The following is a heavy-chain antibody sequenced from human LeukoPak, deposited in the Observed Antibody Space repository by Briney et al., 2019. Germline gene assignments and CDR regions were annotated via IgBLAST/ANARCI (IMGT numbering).Heavy chain of an antibody. Sequence: PSETLSLTCTVSGYSISSGYYEGWIRQPPGKGLEWIGSIDDSGGTSYNPPRKSRVPISVATSKNQFSLKLSSVTAAAPAVYNCPRRVTTVIRLSASWFDPWGQRTLVTVSS. V-gene: IGHV4-38-2*02. CDR1: GYSISSGYY. J-gene: IGHJ5*02. D-gene: IGHD4-17*01. CDR2: IDDSGGT. CDR3: PRRVTTVIRLSASWFDP.